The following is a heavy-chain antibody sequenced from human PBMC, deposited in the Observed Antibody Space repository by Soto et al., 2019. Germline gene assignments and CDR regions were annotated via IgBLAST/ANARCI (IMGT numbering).Heavy chain of an antibody. CDR3: ASDGQQLALFDY. CDR2: IYYSGST. V-gene: IGHV4-39*01. D-gene: IGHD6-13*01. Sequence: SETLSLTCTVSGGSISSSSYYWGWIRQPPGKGLEWIGSIYYSGSTYYNPSLKSRVTISVDTSKNPFSLKLSSVTAADTAVYYCASDGQQLALFDYWGQGTLVTVSS. CDR1: GGSISSSSYY. J-gene: IGHJ4*02.